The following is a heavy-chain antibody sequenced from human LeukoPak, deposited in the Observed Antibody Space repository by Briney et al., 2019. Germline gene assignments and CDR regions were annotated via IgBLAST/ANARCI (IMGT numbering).Heavy chain of an antibody. D-gene: IGHD3-10*01. CDR1: GFTLSGNW. V-gene: IGHV3-53*04. J-gene: IGHJ3*02. CDR2: IYSSSIT. Sequence: PGGSLRLSCAASGFTLSGNWMHWVRQAPGKGLEWVSVIYSSSITSYADSVKGRFTISRHNSKNTLYLQMNSLRADDTAVYYCARGRGAANDAFDIWGQGTMVTVSS. CDR3: ARGRGAANDAFDI.